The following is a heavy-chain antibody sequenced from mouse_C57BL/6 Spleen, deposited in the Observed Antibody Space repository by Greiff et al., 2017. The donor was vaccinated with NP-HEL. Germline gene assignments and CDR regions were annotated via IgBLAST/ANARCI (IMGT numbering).Heavy chain of an antibody. CDR1: GFSFNTYA. D-gene: IGHD4-1*01. Sequence: EVQRVESGGGLVQPKGSLKLSCAASGFSFNTYAMNWVRQAPGKGLEWVARIRSKSNNYATYYADSVKDRFTISRDDSESMLYLQMNNLKTEDTAMYYCVRLGTYYAMDYWGQGTSVTVSS. CDR3: VRLGTYYAMDY. CDR2: IRSKSNNYAT. J-gene: IGHJ4*01. V-gene: IGHV10-1*01.